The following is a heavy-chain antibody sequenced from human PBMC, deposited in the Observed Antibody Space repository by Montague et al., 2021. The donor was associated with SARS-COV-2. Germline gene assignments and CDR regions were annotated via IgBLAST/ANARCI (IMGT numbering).Heavy chain of an antibody. CDR3: ARAQNICFIANCVNYFDL. V-gene: IGHV4-4*02. Sequence: SETLSLTCAVSGASVTSINWWSWVRQPPGRGLEWIAEIHHTGITNFNPSLRSRVSMSLDTSKNHFSLRLSAVTAADTARYYCARAQNICFIANCVNYFDLWGLGALVTVSS. CDR2: IHHTGIT. CDR1: GASVTSINW. D-gene: IGHD2-15*01. J-gene: IGHJ4*02.